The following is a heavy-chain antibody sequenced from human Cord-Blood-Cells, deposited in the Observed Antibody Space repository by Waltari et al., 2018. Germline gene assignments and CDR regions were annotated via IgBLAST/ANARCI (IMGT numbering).Heavy chain of an antibody. CDR3: ARVRVVGSGYYYYYYGMDV. V-gene: IGHV4-34*01. CDR2: INHSGST. D-gene: IGHD3-22*01. Sequence: QVQLQQWGAGLLTPSETLSLTCPVHGGSFRCYYWSWIRPPPGQGLEWIGEINHSGSTNYNPSLKSRVTISVDTSKNQFSLKLSSVTAADTAVYYCARVRVVGSGYYYYYYGMDVWGQGTTVTVSS. CDR1: GGSFRCYY. J-gene: IGHJ6*02.